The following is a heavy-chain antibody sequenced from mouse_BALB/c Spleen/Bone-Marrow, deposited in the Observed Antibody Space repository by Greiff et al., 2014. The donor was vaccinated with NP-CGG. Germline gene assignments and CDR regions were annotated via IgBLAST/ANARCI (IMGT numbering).Heavy chain of an antibody. CDR3: TRDGKGNYDYAMDY. V-gene: IGHV5-6-4*01. CDR1: GFTFSSYT. J-gene: IGHJ4*01. D-gene: IGHD2-1*01. CDR2: ISSGGSYT. Sequence: DVQLVESGGGSVKPGGSLKLSCAASGFTFSSYTMSWVRQTPEKRLEWVATISSGGSYTYYPDSVKGRFTISRDNAKNTLYLQMSSLKSEDTAMYYCTRDGKGNYDYAMDYWGQGTSVTVSS.